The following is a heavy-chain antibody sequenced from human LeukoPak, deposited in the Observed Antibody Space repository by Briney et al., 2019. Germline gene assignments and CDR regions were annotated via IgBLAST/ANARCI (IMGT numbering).Heavy chain of an antibody. V-gene: IGHV4-59*01. Sequence: PSETLSLTCTVSGGSISSYYWSWIRQPPGKGLEWIGYIYYSGSTNYNPSLKSRVTISVDTSKNQFSLKLSSVTAADTAVYYCARGPLLRVGEIFLDNWFDLWGQGTLVTVSS. CDR2: IYYSGST. CDR3: ARGPLLRVGEIFLDNWFDL. J-gene: IGHJ5*02. CDR1: GGSISSYY. D-gene: IGHD2-15*01.